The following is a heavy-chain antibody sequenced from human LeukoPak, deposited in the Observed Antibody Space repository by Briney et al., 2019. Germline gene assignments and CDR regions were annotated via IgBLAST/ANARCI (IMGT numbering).Heavy chain of an antibody. CDR1: GGSFSGYY. CDR3: ARGLLVRGVIAYYYGMDV. CDR2: INHSGST. V-gene: IGHV4-34*01. Sequence: SETLSLTCAVYGGSFSGYYWSWIRQPPGKGLEWIGEINHSGSTNYNPSLKSRVTISVDTSKNQFSLKLSSVTAADTAVYYCARGLLVRGVIAYYYGMDVWGQGTTVTVSS. J-gene: IGHJ6*02. D-gene: IGHD3-10*01.